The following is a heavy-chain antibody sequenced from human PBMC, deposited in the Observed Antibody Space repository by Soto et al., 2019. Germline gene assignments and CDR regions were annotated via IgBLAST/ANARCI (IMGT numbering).Heavy chain of an antibody. CDR1: GFTFSSYG. J-gene: IGHJ3*02. CDR3: AKGKRAGVYDAYAM. Sequence: QVQLVESGGGVVQPGRSLRLSCAASGFTFSSYGLHWVRRAPGKGLEWVAVISSDGSNKYDPDSVKGRLTISRDNSKNTLYLQIDSLRAEDTAVYYCAKGKRAGVYDAYAMWGQGTMVTVSS. CDR2: ISSDGSNK. V-gene: IGHV3-30*18. D-gene: IGHD6-13*01.